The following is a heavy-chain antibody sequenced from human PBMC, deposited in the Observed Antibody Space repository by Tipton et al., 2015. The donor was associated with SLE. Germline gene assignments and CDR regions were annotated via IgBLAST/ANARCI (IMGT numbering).Heavy chain of an antibody. Sequence: GLVKPSETLSLTCTVSGGSISSYYWSWIRQPPGKGLEWIGYIYYSGSTNYNPSLKSRVTISVDTSKNQFSLTRSSVTAADTDVYYWARDLAARGGHYFDYWGQGTLVTVSS. V-gene: IGHV4-59*01. D-gene: IGHD6-6*01. CDR2: IYYSGST. CDR3: ARDLAARGGHYFDY. CDR1: GGSISSYY. J-gene: IGHJ4*02.